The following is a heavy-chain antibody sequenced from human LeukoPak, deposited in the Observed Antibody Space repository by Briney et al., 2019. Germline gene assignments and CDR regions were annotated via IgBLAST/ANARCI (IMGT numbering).Heavy chain of an antibody. CDR2: INNDGSHT. V-gene: IGHV3-74*01. CDR3: ARGGGDHAFDI. CDR1: GFTFSDYW. D-gene: IGHD2-21*02. J-gene: IGHJ3*02. Sequence: GGSLRLSCAASGFTFSDYWIHWVRQAPGKGLVWVSRINNDGSHTIYADFVEGRFTVSRDNAKNTLYLQMNSLRAEDTAIYYCARGGGDHAFDIWGQGTTVTVSS.